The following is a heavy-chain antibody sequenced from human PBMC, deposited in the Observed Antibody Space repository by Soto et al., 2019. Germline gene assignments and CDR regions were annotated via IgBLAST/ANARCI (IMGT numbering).Heavy chain of an antibody. CDR3: ARDGFSSGWLDF. CDR2: IYSGGDT. J-gene: IGHJ4*02. Sequence: GGSLRLSCAASGFIVRSNYMNWVRQAPGKGLEWVSVIYSGGDTYYADSVKGRFTISRDNSKNTLYLQMNSLRAEDTAVYYCARDGFSSGWLDFWGQGTRVTVSS. CDR1: GFIVRSNY. D-gene: IGHD6-19*01. V-gene: IGHV3-66*01.